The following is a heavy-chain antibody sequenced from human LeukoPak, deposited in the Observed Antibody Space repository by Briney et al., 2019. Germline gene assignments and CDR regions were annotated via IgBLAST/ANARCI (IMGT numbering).Heavy chain of an antibody. J-gene: IGHJ3*01. CDR2: ISSSGSTK. CDR3: ARPGRNTMIVDV. Sequence: PGGSLRLSCAASGFTFSDYYMFWIRQAPGKGLERISYISSSGSTKYYADSVKDRFTISRDNAKNSLYVQMNSLRAEDTAVYYCARPGRNTMIVDVWGQGTMVTVSS. D-gene: IGHD3-22*01. CDR1: GFTFSDYY. V-gene: IGHV3-11*01.